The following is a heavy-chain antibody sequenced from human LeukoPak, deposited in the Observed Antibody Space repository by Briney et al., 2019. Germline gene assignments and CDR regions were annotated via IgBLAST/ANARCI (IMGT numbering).Heavy chain of an antibody. CDR1: GFTFSSYW. J-gene: IGHJ4*02. V-gene: IGHV3-74*01. CDR3: ARDSVPGYCGGDCHPDY. Sequence: GGSLRLSCAASGFTFSSYWMHWVRQAPGKGLVWVSRINSDGSSTSYADSVKGRFTISRDNAKNTLYLQMNSLRAKDTAVYYCARDSVPGYCGGDCHPDYWGQGTLVTVSS. D-gene: IGHD2-21*02. CDR2: INSDGSST.